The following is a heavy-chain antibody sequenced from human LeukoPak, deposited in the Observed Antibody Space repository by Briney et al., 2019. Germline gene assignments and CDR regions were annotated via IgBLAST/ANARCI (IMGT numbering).Heavy chain of an antibody. CDR1: GFTFSSYW. V-gene: IGHV3-23*01. CDR2: ISGSGGST. CDR3: AKGQAPVAY. J-gene: IGHJ4*01. Sequence: GGSLRLSCAASGFTFSSYWMSWVRQAPGKGLEWVSAISGSGGSTYYADSVKGRITISRDNCKNTLYLQMNSLRAEAAALYYCAKGQAPVAYWGHRALVTVSS.